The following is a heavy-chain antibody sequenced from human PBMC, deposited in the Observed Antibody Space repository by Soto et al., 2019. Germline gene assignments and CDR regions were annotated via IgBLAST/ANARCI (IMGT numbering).Heavy chain of an antibody. CDR1: GYTFTSYG. CDR2: ISAYNGNT. CDR3: ARSEPSITIVGVVISNFDY. V-gene: IGHV1-18*01. J-gene: IGHJ4*02. D-gene: IGHD3-3*01. Sequence: ASVKVSCKASGYTFTSYGISWVRQAPGQGLEWMGWISAYNGNTNYAQKLQGRVTMTTDTSTSTAYMELRSLRSDDTAVYYCARSEPSITIVGVVISNFDYWGQGTLVTVSS.